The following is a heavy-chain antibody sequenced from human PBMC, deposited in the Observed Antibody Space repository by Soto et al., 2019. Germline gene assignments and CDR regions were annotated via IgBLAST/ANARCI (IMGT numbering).Heavy chain of an antibody. CDR2: ISAYNGNT. CDR3: ARDAAAGLKDY. Sequence: QVQLVQSGAEVKKPGASVKVSCKASGYTFTSYAISWVRQAPGQGLEWMGWISAYNGNTNYAQKLQGRVTMTTETSVSPAYMALRSLRSDDTAVYYCARDAAAGLKDYWGQGTLVTVSS. J-gene: IGHJ4*02. V-gene: IGHV1-18*01. CDR1: GYTFTSYA. D-gene: IGHD6-13*01.